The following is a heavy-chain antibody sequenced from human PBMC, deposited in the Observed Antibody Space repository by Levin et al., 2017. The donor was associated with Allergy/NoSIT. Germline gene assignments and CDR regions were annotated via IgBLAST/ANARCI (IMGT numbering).Heavy chain of an antibody. Sequence: GESLKISCAASGFTFSNAWMSWVRQAPGKGLEWVGRIKSKTDGGTTDYAAPVKGRFTISRDDSKNTLYLQMNSLKTEDTAVYYCTTAWHYYDSRPDYWGQGTLVTVSS. CDR2: IKSKTDGGTT. V-gene: IGHV3-15*01. J-gene: IGHJ4*02. CDR1: GFTFSNAW. CDR3: TTAWHYYDSRPDY. D-gene: IGHD3-22*01.